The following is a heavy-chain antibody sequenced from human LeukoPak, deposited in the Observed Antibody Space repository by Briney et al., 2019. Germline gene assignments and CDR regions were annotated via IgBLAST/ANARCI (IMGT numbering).Heavy chain of an antibody. CDR3: ARDSGPGGSPDY. Sequence: PSQTLSLTCTVSGGSISSGGYYWSWIRQHPGKGLEWLGYIYYSGSTYYNPSLKSRVTISVDTSKNQFSLKLSSVTAADTAVYYCARDSGPGGSPDYWGQGTLVTVSS. D-gene: IGHD1-26*01. J-gene: IGHJ4*02. CDR1: GGSISSGGYY. V-gene: IGHV4-31*03. CDR2: IYYSGST.